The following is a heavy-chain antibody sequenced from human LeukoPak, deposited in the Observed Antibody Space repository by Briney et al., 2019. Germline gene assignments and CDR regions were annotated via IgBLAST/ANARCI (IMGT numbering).Heavy chain of an antibody. CDR2: ISGSGGST. Sequence: GGSLRLSCAASGFSFSSYGMSWVRQAPGKGLEWVSAISGSGGSTYYADSVKGRFTISRDNSKNTLYLQMNSLRAEDTAVYYCAKDGEGGRRYFDWLPNFFFDYWGQGTLVTVSS. J-gene: IGHJ4*02. CDR3: AKDGEGGRRYFDWLPNFFFDY. CDR1: GFSFSSYG. V-gene: IGHV3-23*01. D-gene: IGHD3-9*01.